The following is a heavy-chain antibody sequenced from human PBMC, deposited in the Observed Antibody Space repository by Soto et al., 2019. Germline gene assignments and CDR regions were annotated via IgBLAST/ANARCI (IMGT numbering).Heavy chain of an antibody. CDR3: ASQIYRDGYNGAFEI. CDR1: GGSMSEYF. CDR2: IYYLGST. D-gene: IGHD5-12*01. J-gene: IGHJ3*02. Sequence: ESLSLGCIVAGGSMSEYFWGWIRQWPGKGLEWIGYIYYLGSTNYNPSLKSRVTISVDTSKNQFSLKLSSVTAADTAVYFCASQIYRDGYNGAFEIWGQGTIVTV. V-gene: IGHV4-59*01.